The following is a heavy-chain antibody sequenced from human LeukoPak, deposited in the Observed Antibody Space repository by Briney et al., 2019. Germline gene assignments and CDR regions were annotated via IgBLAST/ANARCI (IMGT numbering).Heavy chain of an antibody. J-gene: IGHJ4*02. D-gene: IGHD1-26*01. CDR1: GGSISSSTYF. CDR3: ARRVGATEVVDY. CDR2: ISYTGVT. Sequence: SETLSPTCSVSGGSISSSTYFWGWIRQPPGEGLEWIGSISYTGVTYYNPSLTSRVTISVDTSKNHFSLKLSSLAAADTAVYYCARRVGATEVVDYWGQGTLVTVSS. V-gene: IGHV4-39*02.